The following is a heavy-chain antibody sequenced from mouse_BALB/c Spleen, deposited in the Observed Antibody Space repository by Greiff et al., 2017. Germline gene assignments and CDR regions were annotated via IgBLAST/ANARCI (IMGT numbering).Heavy chain of an antibody. CDR3: ARDAAYLYFDY. J-gene: IGHJ2*01. D-gene: IGHD5-5*01. CDR2: IRNKANGYTT. Sequence: EVLLVESGGGLVQPGGSLRLSCATSGFTFTDYYMSWVRQPPGKALEWLGFIRNKANGYTTEYSASVKGRFTISRDNSQSILYLQMNTLRAEDSATYYCARDAAYLYFDYWGQGTTLTVSS. CDR1: GFTFTDYY. V-gene: IGHV7-3*02.